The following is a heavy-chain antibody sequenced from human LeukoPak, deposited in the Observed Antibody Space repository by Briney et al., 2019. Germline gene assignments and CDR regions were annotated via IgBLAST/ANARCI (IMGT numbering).Heavy chain of an antibody. CDR1: GFTFSDYW. CDR2: INPAGRNT. J-gene: IGHJ4*02. V-gene: IGHV3-7*01. CDR3: AGISP. Sequence: GGSLRPSCEGSGFTFSDYWMGWVRQAPGKGLEWVANINPAGRNTYYVDSVKGRFTISRDNVKKSTFLQMNSLRAEDTAVYYCAGISPWGQGTLVTVSS.